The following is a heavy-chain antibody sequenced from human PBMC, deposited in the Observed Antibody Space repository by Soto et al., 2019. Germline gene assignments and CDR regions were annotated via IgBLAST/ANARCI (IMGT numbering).Heavy chain of an antibody. Sequence: EVQLVESGGGLVKPGGSLRLSCAASGFTFSSYSMNWVRQAPGKGLEWVSSISSSSSYIYYADSVKGRFTISRDNAKNSLYLQTNSLRAEDRAVYYCARGGEMATIKLIDYWGQGTLVTVSS. CDR1: GFTFSSYS. J-gene: IGHJ4*02. CDR3: ARGGEMATIKLIDY. D-gene: IGHD5-12*01. CDR2: ISSSSSYI. V-gene: IGHV3-21*01.